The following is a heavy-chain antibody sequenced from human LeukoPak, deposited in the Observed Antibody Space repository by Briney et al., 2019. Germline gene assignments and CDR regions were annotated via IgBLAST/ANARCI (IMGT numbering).Heavy chain of an antibody. J-gene: IGHJ4*02. CDR1: GFTFNDYG. V-gene: IGHV3-30*18. CDR3: AKVRWDNSGWYYLDY. D-gene: IGHD6-19*01. CDR2: ISCDGSNK. Sequence: PGGSLRLSCAASGFTFNDYGMHWVRQAPGKGLEWVAVISCDGSNKYYTDSVKGRFTISRDNSKSTLYLQMNSLRAEDTAVYYCAKVRWDNSGWYYLDYWGQGTLVTVSS.